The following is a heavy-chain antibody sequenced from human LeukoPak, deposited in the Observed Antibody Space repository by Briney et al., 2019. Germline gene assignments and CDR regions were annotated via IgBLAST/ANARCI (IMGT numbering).Heavy chain of an antibody. V-gene: IGHV3-23*01. Sequence: GGSLRLSCAASGFTFSTYAMSWVRQAPGKGLEWVSGISGSGGSTYYADSVKGRFTISRDNSKNTLYLQMNSLTAEDTAVYYFAKFTSPSYYYYYMDVWGKGTTVTVSS. CDR3: AKFTSPSYYYYYMDV. CDR2: ISGSGGST. CDR1: GFTFSTYA. D-gene: IGHD2-2*01. J-gene: IGHJ6*03.